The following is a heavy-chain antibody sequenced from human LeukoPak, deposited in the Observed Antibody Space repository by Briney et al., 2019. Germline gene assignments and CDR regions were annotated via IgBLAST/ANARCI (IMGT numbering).Heavy chain of an antibody. CDR2: INPSSGGT. Sequence: ASVKVSCKASGYTFTNYDINWVRQAPGQGLEWMGRINPSSGGTNYAQKLQGRVIMTRDTSITTAYMEVSRLSSDDTAVYYCAREGSQDYSNYFNWFDPWGQGTLVTVSS. CDR3: AREGSQDYSNYFNWFDP. D-gene: IGHD4-11*01. J-gene: IGHJ5*02. CDR1: GYTFTNYD. V-gene: IGHV1-2*06.